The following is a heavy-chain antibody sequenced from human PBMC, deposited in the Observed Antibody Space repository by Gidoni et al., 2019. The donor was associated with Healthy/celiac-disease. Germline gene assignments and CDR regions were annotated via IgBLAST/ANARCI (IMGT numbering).Heavy chain of an antibody. J-gene: IGHJ4*02. Sequence: QVQLVQSGAEVKKPGSSVKVSCKASGGTFSSYAISWVRQAPGQGLEWMGGIIPIFGTANYAQKFQGRVTITADKSTSTAYMELSSLRSEDTAVYYCARGTVGLFGDEADYFDYWGQGTLVTVSS. V-gene: IGHV1-69*06. D-gene: IGHD3-16*01. CDR3: ARGTVGLFGDEADYFDY. CDR1: GGTFSSYA. CDR2: IIPIFGTA.